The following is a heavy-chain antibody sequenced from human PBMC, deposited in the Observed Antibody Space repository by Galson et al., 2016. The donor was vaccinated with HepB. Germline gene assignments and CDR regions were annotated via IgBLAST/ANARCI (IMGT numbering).Heavy chain of an antibody. J-gene: IGHJ4*02. D-gene: IGHD3-22*01. V-gene: IGHV1-18*01. CDR3: ARDFESSGAEYYFDY. Sequence: SVKVSCKASGYTFTSYGFSWVRQAPGQGLEWMGWISANNGNTNYAQKLQGRVTMTTDTSTRTAYMELRSLTSDDTAVYYCARDFESSGAEYYFDYWGQGTLVTVTS. CDR2: ISANNGNT. CDR1: GYTFTSYG.